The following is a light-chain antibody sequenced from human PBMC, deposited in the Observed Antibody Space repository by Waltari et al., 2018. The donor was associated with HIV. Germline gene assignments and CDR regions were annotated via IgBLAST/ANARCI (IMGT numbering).Light chain of an antibody. J-gene: IGLJ1*01. V-gene: IGLV2-14*03. Sequence: QSALTQPASVSGSPGQSISISCSGTDADIGSYDFVSWYQQHPGRPPKLIIYDATSRPSHLSERFSASKSGTTASLTITGLQDDDEADYFCSSYTTSKTYVFGSGTRVTVL. CDR3: SSYTTSKTYV. CDR2: DAT. CDR1: DADIGSYDF.